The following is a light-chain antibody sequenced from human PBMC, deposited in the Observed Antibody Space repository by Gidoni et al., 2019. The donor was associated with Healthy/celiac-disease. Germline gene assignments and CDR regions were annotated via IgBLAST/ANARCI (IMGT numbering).Light chain of an antibody. J-gene: IGLJ2*01. V-gene: IGLV2-14*01. CDR2: DVS. CDR1: SSYGGGYNY. CDR3: SSYTSSSAVV. Sequence: QSALPQPASVSGSPGQSITIPCTGTSSYGGGYNYVSWYQQPPGKAPKLMLYDVSTRPTGVSNRFSGSKSGNASSLTISGLQAEDEADYYCSSYTSSSAVVFGGGTKLTVL.